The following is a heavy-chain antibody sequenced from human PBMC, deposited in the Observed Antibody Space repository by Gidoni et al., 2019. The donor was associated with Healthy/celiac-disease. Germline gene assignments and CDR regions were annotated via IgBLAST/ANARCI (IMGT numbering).Heavy chain of an antibody. CDR2: ISGSGGST. V-gene: IGHV3-23*01. CDR3: AKGYSLTDY. Sequence: EVQLLESGGGWVKPGGARRLSCAASGFTFSSYAMSWVRQAPGKGLDCVSAISGSGGSTSYADSVKGRFTISRDNSKNTLYLQMNSLRAEDTAVYYCAKGYSLTDYWGQGTLVTVSS. D-gene: IGHD5-18*01. CDR1: GFTFSSYA. J-gene: IGHJ4*02.